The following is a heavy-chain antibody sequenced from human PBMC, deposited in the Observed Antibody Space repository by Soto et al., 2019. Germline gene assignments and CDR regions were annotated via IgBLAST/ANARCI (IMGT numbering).Heavy chain of an antibody. CDR2: IDWDDDK. V-gene: IGHV2-70*01. J-gene: IGHJ6*02. Sequence: SGAPLVNPKQTLALACTFCGFSLSTRGMCVRWIRQPPGKALEWLALIDWDDDKYYSTSLKTRLTISKDTSKNQVVLTMTNMDPVDTATYYCARINGRIAAAGDYYYYYGMDVWGQGKTVTVS. CDR3: ARINGRIAAAGDYYYYYGMDV. CDR1: GFSLSTRGMC. D-gene: IGHD6-13*01.